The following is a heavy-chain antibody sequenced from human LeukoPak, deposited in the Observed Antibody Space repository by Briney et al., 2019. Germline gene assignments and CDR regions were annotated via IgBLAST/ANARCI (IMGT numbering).Heavy chain of an antibody. CDR3: AKDIVGATIVPYCFDY. Sequence: GGSLRLSCAASGFTFSSYAMSWVRQAPGKGLEWVSAISGSGGSTYYADSVKGRFTISRDNSKNTLYLQMNSLRAEDTAVYYCAKDIVGATIVPYCFDYWGRGTLVTVSS. D-gene: IGHD1-26*01. CDR1: GFTFSSYA. V-gene: IGHV3-23*01. J-gene: IGHJ4*02. CDR2: ISGSGGST.